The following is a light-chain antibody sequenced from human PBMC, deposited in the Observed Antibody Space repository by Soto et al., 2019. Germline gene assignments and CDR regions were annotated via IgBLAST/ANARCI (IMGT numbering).Light chain of an antibody. CDR3: QQRANWPLT. Sequence: IVMTQSPATLSVSPGERATLSCRASQSVINYLAWYQQKPGQAPRLLIYDTSNRATGIPARFSGSGSGTDFTLIISSLEPEDFAVYYCQQRANWPLTFGGGTKVDIK. J-gene: IGKJ4*01. CDR2: DTS. CDR1: QSVINY. V-gene: IGKV3-11*01.